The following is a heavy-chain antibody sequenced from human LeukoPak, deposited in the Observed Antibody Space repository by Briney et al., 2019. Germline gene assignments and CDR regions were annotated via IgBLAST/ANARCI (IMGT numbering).Heavy chain of an antibody. Sequence: SETLSLTCTVSGDSVSSVSYYGSWIRQPPGKGLEWFGCIYYSGTTKQNPSLKSRVTLSVDTSKNQLYLKLNSVTAADTAVYYCARDSRGYYDSSGYFDHWGQGTLVTVSS. J-gene: IGHJ4*02. V-gene: IGHV4-61*01. CDR3: ARDSRGYYDSSGYFDH. CDR2: IYYSGTT. CDR1: GDSVSSVSYY. D-gene: IGHD3-22*01.